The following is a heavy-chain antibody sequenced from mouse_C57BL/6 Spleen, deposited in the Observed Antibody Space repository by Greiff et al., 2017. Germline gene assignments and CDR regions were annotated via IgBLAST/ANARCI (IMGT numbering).Heavy chain of an antibody. CDR2: INPYNGGT. Sequence: EVQLQQSGPVLVKPGASVKMSCKASGYTFTDYYMNWVKQSHGKSLEWIGVINPYNGGTSYNQKFKGKATLTVDKSYSTAYMELNSLTSEDSAVYYCARLGDYVRDYWGQGTSVTVSS. J-gene: IGHJ4*01. CDR3: ARLGDYVRDY. CDR1: GYTFTDYY. V-gene: IGHV1-19*01. D-gene: IGHD2-4*01.